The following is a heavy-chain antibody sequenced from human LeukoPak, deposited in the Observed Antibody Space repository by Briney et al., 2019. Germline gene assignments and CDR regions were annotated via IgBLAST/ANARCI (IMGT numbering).Heavy chain of an antibody. Sequence: GGLRQTPKKMLDWVAAIGGSVGPKFFADSVKGRFTISRDNSKNTLYLQMNSLRADDTAIYYCAKVHLNRSPQYGAFDVWGQGTMVTVSS. V-gene: IGHV3-23*01. J-gene: IGHJ3*01. CDR3: AKVHLNRSPQYGAFDV. CDR2: IGGSVGPK. D-gene: IGHD3-16*02.